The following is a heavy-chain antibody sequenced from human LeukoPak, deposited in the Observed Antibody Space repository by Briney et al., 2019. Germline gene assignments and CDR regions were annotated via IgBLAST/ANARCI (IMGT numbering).Heavy chain of an antibody. CDR2: IYTSGST. Sequence: SETLSLTCTVSGGSISSYYWSWIRQPPGKGLEWIGYIYTSGSTNYNPSLKSRVTISVDTSKNQFSLKLSSVTAADTAVYYCASSYGELGKYYFDYWGQGTLVTVSS. V-gene: IGHV4-4*09. J-gene: IGHJ4*02. D-gene: IGHD4-17*01. CDR3: ASSYGELGKYYFDY. CDR1: GGSISSYY.